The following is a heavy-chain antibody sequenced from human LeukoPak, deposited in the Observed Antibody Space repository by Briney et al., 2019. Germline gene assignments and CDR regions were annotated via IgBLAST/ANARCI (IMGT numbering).Heavy chain of an antibody. J-gene: IGHJ4*02. CDR3: AREISGYSDY. CDR2: INANSGDT. D-gene: IGHD3-22*01. V-gene: IGHV1-2*02. CDR1: GYTFTGYY. Sequence: ASVKVSCKASGYTFTGYYMHWVRQAPGQGLEWMGWINANSGDTKYAQKFQGRVTVTRDTSISTAYMELSRLRSDDTAMYYCAREISGYSDYWGQGTLVTVSS.